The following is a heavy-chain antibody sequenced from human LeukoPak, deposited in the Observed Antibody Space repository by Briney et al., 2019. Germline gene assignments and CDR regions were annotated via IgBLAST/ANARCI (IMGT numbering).Heavy chain of an antibody. J-gene: IGHJ3*02. CDR3: ARYSTDYGPDAFDI. CDR2: IYYSGST. D-gene: IGHD4/OR15-4a*01. V-gene: IGHV4-59*01. CDR1: GGSISSYY. Sequence: SETLSLTCTVSGGSISSYYWSWIRQPPGKGLEWNGYIYYSGSTNYNPSLKSRVTISVDTSKNQFSLKLSSVTAADTAVYYCARYSTDYGPDAFDIWGQGTMVTVSS.